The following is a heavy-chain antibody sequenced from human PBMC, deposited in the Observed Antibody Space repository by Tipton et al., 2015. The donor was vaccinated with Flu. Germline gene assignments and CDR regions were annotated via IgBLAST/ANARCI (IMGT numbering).Heavy chain of an antibody. CDR3: ARETERGFAYCGTNCVPGFDF. CDR2: INSSGSA. D-gene: IGHD2-21*01. V-gene: IGHV4-61*02. Sequence: PGLVKPSQTLSLTCSVSGGSISSGTHYWSWIRQPAGKGLEWIGRINSSGSASYNPSLKSRVTISVDTSKNQYSLRLSAVTAADTAVYYCARETERGFAYCGTNCVPGFDFWGQGTLVTVSS. J-gene: IGHJ4*02. CDR1: GGSISSGTHY.